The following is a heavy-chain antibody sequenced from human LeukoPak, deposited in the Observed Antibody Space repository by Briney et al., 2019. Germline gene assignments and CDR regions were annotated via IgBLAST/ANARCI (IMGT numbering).Heavy chain of an antibody. CDR1: GFTFSSYA. V-gene: IGHV3-7*01. CDR3: TRRGL. CDR2: IKQDGSEK. D-gene: IGHD3-10*01. J-gene: IGHJ4*02. Sequence: AGGSLRLSCAASGFTFSSYAMSWVRQAPGKGLEWVANIKQDGSEKYYGDSVKGRFTISRDNAKNSVYLQMNSLRAEDTAVYYCTRRGLWGQGTLVTVSS.